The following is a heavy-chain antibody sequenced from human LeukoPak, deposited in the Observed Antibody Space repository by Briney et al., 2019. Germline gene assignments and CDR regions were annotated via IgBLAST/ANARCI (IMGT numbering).Heavy chain of an antibody. V-gene: IGHV1-18*01. Sequence: ASVKVSCKASGGTFNSYSISWVRQAPGQGLEWMGWISAYNGNTNYAQKLQGRVTMTTDTSTSTAYMELRSLRSDDTAVYYCARDGERGYSGYWGQGTLVTVSS. CDR2: ISAYNGNT. CDR1: GGTFNSYS. CDR3: ARDGERGYSGY. D-gene: IGHD5-12*01. J-gene: IGHJ4*02.